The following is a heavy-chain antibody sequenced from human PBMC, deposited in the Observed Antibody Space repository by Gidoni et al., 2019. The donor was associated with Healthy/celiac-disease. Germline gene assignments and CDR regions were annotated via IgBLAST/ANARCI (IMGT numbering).Heavy chain of an antibody. D-gene: IGHD2-21*01. CDR3: ARDPHIRGYMDV. J-gene: IGHJ6*03. V-gene: IGHV3-33*01. Sequence: QVQLVESGGGVVQPGRSLRLSCAASGFTFSSYGMHWVRQAPGKGLEWVAVIWYDGSNKYYADSVKGRFTISRDNSKNTLYLQMNSLRAEDTAVYYCARDPHIRGYMDVWGKGTTVTVSS. CDR1: GFTFSSYG. CDR2: IWYDGSNK.